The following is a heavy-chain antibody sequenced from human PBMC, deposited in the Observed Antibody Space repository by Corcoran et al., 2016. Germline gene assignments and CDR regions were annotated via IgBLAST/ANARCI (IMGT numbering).Heavy chain of an antibody. J-gene: IGHJ4*02. D-gene: IGHD4-17*01. CDR3: ARDPYGVNFDY. CDR2: IYYSGST. Sequence: QLQLQESGPGLVKPSETLSLTCTVSGGSISSSSYYWGWIRQPPGKGLEWIGSIYYSGSTYYNPSLKSRVTISVDTSKNQFSLKLSSLTAADTAVYYCARDPYGVNFDYWGQGTLVTVSS. CDR1: GGSISSSSYY. V-gene: IGHV4-39*07.